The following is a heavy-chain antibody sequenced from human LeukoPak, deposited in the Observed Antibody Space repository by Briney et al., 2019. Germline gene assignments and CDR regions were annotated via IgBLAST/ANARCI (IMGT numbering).Heavy chain of an antibody. CDR2: INPTDGTT. CDR3: ATGGYASGSDY. J-gene: IGHJ4*02. V-gene: IGHV1-46*01. D-gene: IGHD3-10*01. Sequence: ASVKVSCKASGYSFTTYYVNWVREARGQGLEWMGIINPTDGTTTYAQKFQGRITMTEDTSTDTAYMELSSLRSEDTAVYYCATGGYASGSDYWGQGTLVTVSS. CDR1: GYSFTTYY.